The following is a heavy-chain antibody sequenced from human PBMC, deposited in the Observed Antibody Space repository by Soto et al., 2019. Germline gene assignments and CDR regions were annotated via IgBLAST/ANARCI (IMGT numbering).Heavy chain of an antibody. CDR3: ARRMITFGGGIVENAFDI. D-gene: IGHD3-16*02. CDR1: GYSFTSYW. Sequence: GESLKISCKGSGYSFTSYWIGWVRQMPGKGLEWMGVIYPCDSDTRYSPSFQGQVTHSADKSISTAYLQWSSLKASDTAMYYCARRMITFGGGIVENAFDIWGQGTMVTVSS. V-gene: IGHV5-51*01. CDR2: IYPCDSDT. J-gene: IGHJ3*02.